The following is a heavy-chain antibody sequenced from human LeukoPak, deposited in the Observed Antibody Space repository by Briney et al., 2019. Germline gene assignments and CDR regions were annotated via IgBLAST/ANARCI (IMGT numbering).Heavy chain of an antibody. CDR2: ISYDGSNK. J-gene: IGHJ4*02. Sequence: RGSHTLSCAASGFTFSSYAMHWVRQAPGKGLEWVAVISYDGSNKYYADSVKGRFTISRDNSKNTLYLQMNSLRAEDTAVYYCARGVSSSGYYFDYWGQGTLVTVSS. V-gene: IGHV3-30-3*01. CDR1: GFTFSSYA. D-gene: IGHD6-13*01. CDR3: ARGVSSSGYYFDY.